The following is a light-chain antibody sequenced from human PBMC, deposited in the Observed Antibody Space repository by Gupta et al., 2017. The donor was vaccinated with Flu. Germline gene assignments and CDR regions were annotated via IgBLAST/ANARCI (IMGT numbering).Light chain of an antibody. Sequence: QSALTQPRSVSGSPGQSVTISCTGTSSDIGDYNYVSWFQQHPGKAPKLMIYDVTKRSSGVPARFSGSKSGNTASLTISGLQAEDEADYHCCSIAGSYTLVFGGGTKLTVL. J-gene: IGLJ2*01. V-gene: IGLV2-11*01. CDR2: DVT. CDR3: CSIAGSYTLV. CDR1: SSDIGDYNY.